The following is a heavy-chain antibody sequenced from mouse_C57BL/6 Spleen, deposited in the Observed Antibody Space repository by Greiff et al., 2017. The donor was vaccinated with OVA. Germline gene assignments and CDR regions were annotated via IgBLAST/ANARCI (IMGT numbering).Heavy chain of an antibody. D-gene: IGHD1-1*01. CDR1: GYTFTSYW. CDR2: INPSSGYT. J-gene: IGHJ1*03. V-gene: IGHV1-7*01. Sequence: VQLQQSGAELAKPGASVKLSCKASGYTFTSYWMHWVKQRPGQGLEWIGYINPSSGYTKYNQKFKDKATLTADKSSCTAYMQLSSLTYEDTADYYCARRIIFTTVGQTEYFDGWGTGTTVTVSS. CDR3: ARRIIFTTVGQTEYFDG.